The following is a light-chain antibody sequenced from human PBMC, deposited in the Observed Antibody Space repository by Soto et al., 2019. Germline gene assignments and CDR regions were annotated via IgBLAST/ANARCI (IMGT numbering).Light chain of an antibody. CDR2: GAS. CDR3: QHYGASHYM. J-gene: IGKJ2*01. V-gene: IGKV3-15*01. Sequence: EIVMTQSPATLSLSPGETATLSCRASQSVHSNLAWFQQHPGQAPRLLIYGASSRATGIPVRFSGSGSGTEFTLTISSLQPEDFAVYYCQHYGASHYMFGQGTKLEIK. CDR1: QSVHSN.